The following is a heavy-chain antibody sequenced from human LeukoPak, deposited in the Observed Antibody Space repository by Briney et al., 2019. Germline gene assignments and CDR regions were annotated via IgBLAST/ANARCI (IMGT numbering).Heavy chain of an antibody. J-gene: IGHJ3*02. CDR3: AKSPTKRLIFCGGDCYSADAFDI. CDR2: ISWNSANR. Sequence: GGSLRLSCAASGFTFSDYAMSWVRQAPGKGLEWVSGISWNSANRAYADSVKGRFTISRDNAKNSLFLQMNSLRAEDTALYYCAKSPTKRLIFCGGDCYSADAFDIWGQGTMVTVSS. D-gene: IGHD2-21*02. CDR1: GFTFSDYA. V-gene: IGHV3-9*01.